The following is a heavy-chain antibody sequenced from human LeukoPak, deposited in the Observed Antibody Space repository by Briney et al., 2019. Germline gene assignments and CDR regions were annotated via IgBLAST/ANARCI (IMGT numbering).Heavy chain of an antibody. D-gene: IGHD2-21*01. CDR2: IYENGGTT. CDR3: AKDFRIGYSAHFDY. CDR1: GFTFRSHA. Sequence: GGSLRLSCVGSGFTFRSHAMSWVRQAPEKGLEFVSGIYENGGTTYYADSVKSRFSTSRDNSKNTLYLQMDSLRGEDTAVYYCAKDFRIGYSAHFDYWGQGALVTVSS. J-gene: IGHJ4*02. V-gene: IGHV3-23*01.